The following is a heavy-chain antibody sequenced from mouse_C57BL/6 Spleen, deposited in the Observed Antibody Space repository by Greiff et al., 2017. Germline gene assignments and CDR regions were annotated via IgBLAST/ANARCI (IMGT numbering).Heavy chain of an antibody. V-gene: IGHV10-1*01. Sequence: EVKLMESGGGLVQPKGSLKLSCAASGFSFNTYAMNWVRQAPGKGLEWVARIRSKSNNYATYYADSVKDRFTISRDDSESMLYLQMNNLKTEDTAMYYCVRQSYEWFAYWGQGTLVTVSA. CDR1: GFSFNTYA. CDR2: IRSKSNNYAT. CDR3: VRQSYEWFAY. J-gene: IGHJ3*01. D-gene: IGHD1-1*01.